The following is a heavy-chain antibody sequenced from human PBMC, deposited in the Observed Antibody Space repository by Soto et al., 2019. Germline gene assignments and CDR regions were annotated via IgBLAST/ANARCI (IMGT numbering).Heavy chain of an antibody. CDR1: GGTFSSYA. D-gene: IGHD3-10*01. J-gene: IGHJ6*02. CDR2: IIPIFGTA. V-gene: IGHV1-69*13. Sequence: ASVKVSCKASGGTFSSYAISWVRQAPGQGLEWMGGIIPIFGTANYAQKFQGRVTITADESTSTAYMELSSLRSEDTAVYYCASSLAYYYGSGSSGGMDVWGQGTTVTVSS. CDR3: ASSLAYYYGSGSSGGMDV.